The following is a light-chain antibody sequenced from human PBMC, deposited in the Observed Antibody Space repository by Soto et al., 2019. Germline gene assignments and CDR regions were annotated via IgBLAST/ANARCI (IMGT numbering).Light chain of an antibody. CDR1: SSDVGSYNL. J-gene: IGLJ1*01. V-gene: IGLV2-23*01. CDR2: EGS. CDR3: CSYASSSLYV. Sequence: QSVLTQPASVSGSPGQSITISCTGTSSDVGSYNLVSWYQQHPGKAPKLMIYEGSKRPSGVSNRFSGSKSDNTASLTISGLQAEDEADYYCCSYASSSLYVFGTGTKVTVL.